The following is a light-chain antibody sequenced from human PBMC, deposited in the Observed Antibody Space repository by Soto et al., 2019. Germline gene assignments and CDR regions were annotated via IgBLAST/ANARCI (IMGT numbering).Light chain of an antibody. CDR2: HNH. Sequence: QSVLTQSPSASGTPGQRVTISCSGSRSNIGTYTVNWYQQLPGTAPTLLIYHNHQRPSGVPDRFSGSKSGTSASLAISGPQSEDEADYYCAAWDDSLRAVVFGGGTKLT. J-gene: IGLJ2*01. V-gene: IGLV1-44*01. CDR3: AAWDDSLRAVV. CDR1: RSNIGTYT.